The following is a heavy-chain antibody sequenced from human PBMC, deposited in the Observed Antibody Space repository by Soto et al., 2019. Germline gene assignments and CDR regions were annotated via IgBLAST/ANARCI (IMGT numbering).Heavy chain of an antibody. CDR2: INSAGSVL. CDR3: ARGDCVGGTCYSLAGSFYYCMDV. CDR1: GFTFSNYW. D-gene: IGHD2-15*01. Sequence: VQLVESGGLFVQPRRSLRLSCAASGFTFSNYWMYWVRQAPGKGLVWVSRINSAGSVLSYADSVKGRLTISRDNVKNTLSLQMDSLRAEDTAVYYCARGDCVGGTCYSLAGSFYYCMDVWGKGTAVTVFS. V-gene: IGHV3-74*01. J-gene: IGHJ6*03.